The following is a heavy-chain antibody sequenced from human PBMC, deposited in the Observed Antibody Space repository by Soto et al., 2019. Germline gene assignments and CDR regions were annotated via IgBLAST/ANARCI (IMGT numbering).Heavy chain of an antibody. Sequence: GGSLRLSCVTSGFSFRTFWLHWVRQAPGKGLERVANINQEGSEKYYVDSVKGRFTISRDNAQSSLYLQMNSLRVEDTAVYYCAKGYSGSHWTNYYYSAMDGWGQGST. CDR1: GFSFRTFW. CDR2: INQEGSEK. CDR3: AKGYSGSHWTNYYYSAMDG. D-gene: IGHD1-26*01. J-gene: IGHJ6*01. V-gene: IGHV3-7*02.